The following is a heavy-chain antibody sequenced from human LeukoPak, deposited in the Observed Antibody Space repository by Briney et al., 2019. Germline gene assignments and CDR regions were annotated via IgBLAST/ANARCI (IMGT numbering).Heavy chain of an antibody. J-gene: IGHJ4*02. CDR1: GFTFSSYG. V-gene: IGHV3-30*19. D-gene: IGHD4-17*01. CDR2: MSYDGTNK. Sequence: PGGSLRLSCAASGFTFSSYGMHWVRQAPGKGLEWVAVMSYDGTNKYYADSVKGRFTISRDNSKNTLYLRMNSLRAEDTAVYYCARDRVGNDYGDYVVEGIDYWGQGTLVTVSS. CDR3: ARDRVGNDYGDYVVEGIDY.